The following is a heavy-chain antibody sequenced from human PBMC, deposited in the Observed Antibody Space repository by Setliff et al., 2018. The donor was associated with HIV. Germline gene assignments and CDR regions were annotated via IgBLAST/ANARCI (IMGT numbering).Heavy chain of an antibody. D-gene: IGHD2-15*01. Sequence: SETLSLTCAVYGGSFSDYNWSWIRQPPGKGLEWIAEINHSKHTIYNPSLKSRVTISVDTSKNQVSLKLKSVTAADTAVYYCASQYCSAGSCYSDYWGQGTLVTAPQ. J-gene: IGHJ4*02. V-gene: IGHV4-34*01. CDR2: INHSKHT. CDR1: GGSFSDYN. CDR3: ASQYCSAGSCYSDY.